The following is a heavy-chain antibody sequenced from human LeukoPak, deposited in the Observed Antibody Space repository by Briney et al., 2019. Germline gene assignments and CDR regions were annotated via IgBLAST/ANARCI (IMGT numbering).Heavy chain of an antibody. CDR3: AKDLFYMDV. CDR1: GCTFSSYE. Sequence: GGSLRLSCAASGCTFSSYEMNWVRQAPGKGLEWVSYISSSGSTIYYADSVKGRFTISRDNSKNTLYLQMNSLRAEDTAVYYCAKDLFYMDVWGKGTTVTVSS. J-gene: IGHJ6*03. V-gene: IGHV3-48*03. CDR2: ISSSGSTI.